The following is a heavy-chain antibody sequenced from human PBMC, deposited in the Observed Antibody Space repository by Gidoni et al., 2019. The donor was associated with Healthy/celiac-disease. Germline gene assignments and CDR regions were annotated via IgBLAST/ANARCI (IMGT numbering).Heavy chain of an antibody. V-gene: IGHV3-23*04. CDR3: ASAPSGYESFSDY. Sequence: EVQLVESGGGLVQPGGSLRLSCAASGFTFSSYAMSWVRQAPGKGLEWVSAISGSVGSTYYADSVKGRFTISRDNSKNTLYLQMNSLRAEDTAVYYCASAPSGYESFSDYWGQGTLVTVSS. D-gene: IGHD5-12*01. CDR2: ISGSVGST. J-gene: IGHJ4*02. CDR1: GFTFSSYA.